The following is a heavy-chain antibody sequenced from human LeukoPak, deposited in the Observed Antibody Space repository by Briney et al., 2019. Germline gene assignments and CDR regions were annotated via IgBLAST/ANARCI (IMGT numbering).Heavy chain of an antibody. Sequence: QTGRSLRLSCAASGFTFDDYAMHWVRQAPGKGLEWVSGISWNSGSIGYADSVKGRFTISRDNAKNSLYLQMNSLRAEDTALYYCAKGSAGDAFDIWGQGTMVTVSS. V-gene: IGHV3-9*01. CDR2: ISWNSGSI. CDR1: GFTFDDYA. J-gene: IGHJ3*02. CDR3: AKGSAGDAFDI. D-gene: IGHD1-26*01.